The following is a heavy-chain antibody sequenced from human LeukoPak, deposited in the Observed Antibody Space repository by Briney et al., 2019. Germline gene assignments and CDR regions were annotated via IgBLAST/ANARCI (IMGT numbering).Heavy chain of an antibody. CDR3: ARGLRGSYNQPAGGFDY. V-gene: IGHV4-34*01. CDR2: INHSGST. Sequence: SETLSLTCAVYGGSFSGYYWSWIRQPPGKGVEWIGEINHSGSTNYNPSLKSRVTISVDTSKNQFSLKLSSVTAADTAVYYCARGLRGSYNQPAGGFDYWGQGTLVTVSS. J-gene: IGHJ4*02. D-gene: IGHD1-26*01. CDR1: GGSFSGYY.